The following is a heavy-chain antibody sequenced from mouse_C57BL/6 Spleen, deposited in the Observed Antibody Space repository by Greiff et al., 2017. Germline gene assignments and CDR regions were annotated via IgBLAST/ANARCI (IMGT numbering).Heavy chain of an antibody. Sequence: EVQLVESVAELVRPGASVKLSCTASGFNIKNTYMHWVKQRPEQGLEWIGRIDPANGNTKYAPKFQGKATITADTSSNTAYLQLSSLTSEDTAIYYCAREEPYDGYALDYWGQGTTLTVSS. V-gene: IGHV14-3*01. J-gene: IGHJ2*01. D-gene: IGHD2-3*01. CDR3: AREEPYDGYALDY. CDR1: GFNIKNTY. CDR2: IDPANGNT.